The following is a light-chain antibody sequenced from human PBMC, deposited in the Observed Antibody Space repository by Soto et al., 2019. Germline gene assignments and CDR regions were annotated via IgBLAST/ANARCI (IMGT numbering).Light chain of an antibody. CDR3: QNYDSAPIT. Sequence: DIKMTQSPSPLSESVGNRFSITCRACQGINNYLAWYQRKPGKVPKVLIYAASTLQPGVPSRFSGIGSGTDFTLTINSLQPDDIATYYCQNYDSAPITVGQGTRLEI. CDR1: QGINNY. V-gene: IGKV1-27*01. CDR2: AAS. J-gene: IGKJ5*01.